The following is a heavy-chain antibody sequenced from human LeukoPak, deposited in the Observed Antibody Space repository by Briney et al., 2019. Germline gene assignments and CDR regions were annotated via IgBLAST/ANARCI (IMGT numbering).Heavy chain of an antibody. D-gene: IGHD3-3*01. CDR3: AGADDFWRGAH. V-gene: IGHV3-30-3*01. CDR2: ISYDGSNK. J-gene: IGHJ4*02. CDR1: GFTFSSYA. Sequence: GGSLRLSCAASGFTFSSYAMHWVRQAPGKGLEWVAVISYDGSNKYYADSVKGRFTISRDNSKNTDTLYLQMNSLRVEDTAVYYCAGADDFWRGAHWGQGTLVTVSS.